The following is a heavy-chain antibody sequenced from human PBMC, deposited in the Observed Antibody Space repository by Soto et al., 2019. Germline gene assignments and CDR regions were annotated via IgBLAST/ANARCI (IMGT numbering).Heavy chain of an antibody. CDR1: GYIFTGYH. Sequence: SVKGSCKASGYIFTGYHIHWVRQAPVRGLEWMGWINPNSGDTEYAQNFQGRVTMTRDTSFNLVYMEMSGLMSDDTAVYYCARELRYFDWLLYNWFDPWGQGTLVTVYS. CDR3: ARELRYFDWLLYNWFDP. CDR2: INPNSGDT. J-gene: IGHJ5*02. V-gene: IGHV1-2*02. D-gene: IGHD3-9*01.